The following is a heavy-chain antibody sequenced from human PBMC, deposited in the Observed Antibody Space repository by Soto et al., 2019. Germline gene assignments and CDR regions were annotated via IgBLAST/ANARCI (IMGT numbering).Heavy chain of an antibody. V-gene: IGHV3-30*09. CDR2: ISYGGDNK. J-gene: IGHJ4*02. D-gene: IGHD6-13*01. CDR1: GFLFSDYA. CDR3: AKARHSTSWYGLEADL. Sequence: QVQLVESGGGVVQPGRSLRLSCAAYGFLFSDYAMHWVRQAPGKGLEWVAVISYGGDNKYYADSVRGRFAISRDNLKNTLDLQMNSLNPEETAVYHCAKARHSTSWYGLEADLWGQGTLVTVSS.